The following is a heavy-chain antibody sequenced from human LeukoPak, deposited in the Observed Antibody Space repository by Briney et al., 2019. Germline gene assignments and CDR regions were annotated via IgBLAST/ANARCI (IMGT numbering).Heavy chain of an antibody. CDR1: GGSTSSGGYY. Sequence: PSETLSLTCTVSGGSTSSGGYYWSWIRQHPGKGLEWIGYIYYSGSTYYNPSLKSRVTISVDTSKNQFSLKLSSVTAADTAVYYCARDRTGLEITGTTSHAFDIWGQGTMVTVSS. CDR3: ARDRTGLEITGTTSHAFDI. CDR2: IYYSGST. J-gene: IGHJ3*02. D-gene: IGHD1-7*01. V-gene: IGHV4-31*03.